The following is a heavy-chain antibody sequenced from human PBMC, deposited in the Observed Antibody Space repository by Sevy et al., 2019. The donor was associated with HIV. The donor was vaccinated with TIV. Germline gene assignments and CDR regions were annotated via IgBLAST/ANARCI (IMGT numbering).Heavy chain of an antibody. CDR1: GFTFSSYG. V-gene: IGHV3-30*18. J-gene: IGHJ4*02. CDR2: ISYDGSNK. Sequence: GGSLRLSCVASGFTFSSYGMHWVRQAPGKGLEWVAVISYDGSNKYYADSVKGRFTISRDNSKNTLYLQMNSLRAEDTAVYYCAKSGVLTIFGVVINYYFDYWGQGTLVTVSS. D-gene: IGHD3-3*01. CDR3: AKSGVLTIFGVVINYYFDY.